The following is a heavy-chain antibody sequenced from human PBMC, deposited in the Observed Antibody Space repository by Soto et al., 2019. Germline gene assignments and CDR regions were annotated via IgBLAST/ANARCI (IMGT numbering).Heavy chain of an antibody. CDR3: ARSIVVVTALDY. D-gene: IGHD2-21*02. V-gene: IGHV1-3*01. Sequence: ASVKVSCKASGYTFTMHWVRQAPGQRLEWTGWINAGNGNTKYSQKFQGRVTITRDTSASTAYMELSSLRSEDTAVYYCARSIVVVTALDYWGQGTLVTVSS. J-gene: IGHJ4*02. CDR1: GYTFT. CDR2: INAGNGNT.